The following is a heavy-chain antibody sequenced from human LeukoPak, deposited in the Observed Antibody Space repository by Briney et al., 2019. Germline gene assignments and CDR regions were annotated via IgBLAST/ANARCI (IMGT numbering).Heavy chain of an antibody. CDR1: GYTFTSYD. D-gene: IGHD6-19*01. Sequence: ASVKVSCKASGYTFTSYDINWVRQAPGQGLEWMGIINPSGGSTSYAQKFQGRVTMTRDMSTSTVYMELSSLRSEDTAVYYCARSPPVIAVAGTRFARFDYWGQGTLVTVSS. CDR2: INPSGGST. J-gene: IGHJ4*02. V-gene: IGHV1-46*01. CDR3: ARSPPVIAVAGTRFARFDY.